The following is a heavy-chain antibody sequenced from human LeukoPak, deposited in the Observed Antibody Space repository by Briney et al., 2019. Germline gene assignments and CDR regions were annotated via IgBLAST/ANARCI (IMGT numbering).Heavy chain of an antibody. J-gene: IGHJ4*02. V-gene: IGHV3-53*01. CDR1: GFTVSSNY. D-gene: IGHD6-13*01. Sequence: GGSLRLSCAASGFTVSSNYMSWVRQAPGKGLEWVSVIYSGGSTYYADSVKGRFTISRDNSKNTLYLQMNSLRAEDTAVYYCARGRFCSTCHLPDYWGQGTLVTVSS. CDR2: IYSGGST. CDR3: ARGRFCSTCHLPDY.